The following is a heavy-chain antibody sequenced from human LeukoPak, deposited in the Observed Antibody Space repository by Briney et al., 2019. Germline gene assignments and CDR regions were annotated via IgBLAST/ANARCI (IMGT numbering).Heavy chain of an antibody. Sequence: ASVKVSCKASGYTFTSYWIQWVRQAPGQGLEWMGLINPDGGSTAYAHRFQGRVIMTRDTSTSTAYMDLSSLRSEDTAVYYCARSALYSTKSDYYFESWGQGTLVTVSS. CDR1: GYTFTSYW. V-gene: IGHV1-46*01. J-gene: IGHJ4*02. D-gene: IGHD2-2*01. CDR3: ARSALYSTKSDYYFES. CDR2: INPDGGST.